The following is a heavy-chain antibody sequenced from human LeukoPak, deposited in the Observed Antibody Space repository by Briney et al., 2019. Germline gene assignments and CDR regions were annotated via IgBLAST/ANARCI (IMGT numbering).Heavy chain of an antibody. Sequence: SETLSLTCTVSGDSISSYYWSWIRQPPGKGLEWIGYIYYSGSTNYNPSLKSRATISVDTSKNQFSLKLNSVTAADTAVYYCARTSGSYFHYWGQGTLVTVSS. J-gene: IGHJ4*02. CDR2: IYYSGST. CDR1: GDSISSYY. D-gene: IGHD1-26*01. V-gene: IGHV4-59*01. CDR3: ARTSGSYFHY.